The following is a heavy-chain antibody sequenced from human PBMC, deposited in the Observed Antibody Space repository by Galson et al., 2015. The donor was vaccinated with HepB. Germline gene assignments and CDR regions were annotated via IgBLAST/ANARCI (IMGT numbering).Heavy chain of an antibody. CDR3: ARNGPIPAGTLWFDP. Sequence: LSLTCTVSGGSISSYYWSWIRQPPGKGLEWIGYIYYSGSTNYNPSLKSRVTISVDTSKNQFSLKLSSVTAADTAVYYCARNGPIPAGTLWFDPWGQGTLVTVSS. V-gene: IGHV4-59*01. D-gene: IGHD6-13*01. CDR1: GGSISSYY. J-gene: IGHJ5*02. CDR2: IYYSGST.